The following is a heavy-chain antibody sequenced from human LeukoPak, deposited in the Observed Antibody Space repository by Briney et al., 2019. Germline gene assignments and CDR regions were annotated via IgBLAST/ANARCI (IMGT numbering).Heavy chain of an antibody. V-gene: IGHV4-38-2*02. CDR2: INHSGST. Sequence: PSETLSLTCTVSGYSISSGYYWSWIRQPPGKGLEWIGEINHSGSTNYNPSLKSRVTISVDTSKNQFSLKLSSVTAADTAVYYCARGRTGWRYFDYWGQGTLVTVSS. CDR3: ARGRTGWRYFDY. D-gene: IGHD6-19*01. CDR1: GYSISSGYY. J-gene: IGHJ4*02.